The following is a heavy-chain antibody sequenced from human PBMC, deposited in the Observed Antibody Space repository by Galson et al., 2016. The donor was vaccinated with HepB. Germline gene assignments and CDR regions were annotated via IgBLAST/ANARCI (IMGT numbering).Heavy chain of an antibody. Sequence: SLRLSCAVYGFTFDDYTLHWVRQAPGRGLEWVSSISWNGYTINYADSVKGRFTISRDNAKKSLSLKMNSLRSEDTALYYCVKDTVKGYNGLDVWGQGTTVTVSS. CDR3: VKDTVKGYNGLDV. CDR2: ISWNGYTI. V-gene: IGHV3-9*01. J-gene: IGHJ6*02. CDR1: GFTFDDYT.